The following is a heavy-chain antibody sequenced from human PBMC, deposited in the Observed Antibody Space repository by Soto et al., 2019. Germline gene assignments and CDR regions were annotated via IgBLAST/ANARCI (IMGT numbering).Heavy chain of an antibody. CDR1: GFTFSSYA. J-gene: IGHJ4*02. V-gene: IGHV3-23*01. CDR3: AKGYSSSPRYFDY. Sequence: SGGSLRLSCAASGFTFSSYAMSWVRQAPGKGLEWVSAISGSGGSTYYADSVKGRFTISRDNSKNTLYLQMNSLRAEDTAVYYCAKGYSSSPRYFDYWGQGTLVTVSS. D-gene: IGHD6-13*01. CDR2: ISGSGGST.